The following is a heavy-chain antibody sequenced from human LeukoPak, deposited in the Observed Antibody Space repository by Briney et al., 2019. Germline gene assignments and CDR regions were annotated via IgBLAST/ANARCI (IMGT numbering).Heavy chain of an antibody. V-gene: IGHV1-18*01. CDR2: ISAYNGNT. J-gene: IGHJ3*02. CDR1: GYTFTSYG. Sequence: ASVKVSCKASGYTFTSYGISWVRQAPGQGLEWMGWISAYNGNTNYAQKLQGRVTMTTDTSTSTAYMELRSLRSDDTAVYYCASPTTVTTAFDIWGQGTMVTVSA. D-gene: IGHD4-17*01. CDR3: ASPTTVTTAFDI.